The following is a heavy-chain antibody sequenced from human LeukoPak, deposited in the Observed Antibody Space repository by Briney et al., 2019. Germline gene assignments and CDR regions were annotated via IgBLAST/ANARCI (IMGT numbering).Heavy chain of an antibody. D-gene: IGHD4-17*01. CDR2: INHSGST. Sequence: SETLSLTCAVSGGSISSGGYSWSWIRQPPGKGLEWIGEINHSGSTNYNPSLKSRVTISVDTSKNQFSLKLSSVTAADTAVYYCARVDDYGDFLFDYWGQGTLVTVSS. CDR1: GGSISSGGYS. V-gene: IGHV4-30-2*01. CDR3: ARVDDYGDFLFDY. J-gene: IGHJ4*02.